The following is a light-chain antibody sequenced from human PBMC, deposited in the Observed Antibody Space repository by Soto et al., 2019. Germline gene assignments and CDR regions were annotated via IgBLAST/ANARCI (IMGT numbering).Light chain of an antibody. CDR1: SSDIGGYNH. Sequence: QSALTQPTSVSGSPGQSITISCTGVSSDIGGYNHVSWYQQHPGKVPRLIIYDVDNRPLGVSNRFSGSQSGNTASLSISGLQAEYEAEYYCCAYTARTTLSWVFGGGTKLTGL. CDR2: DVD. V-gene: IGLV2-14*03. CDR3: CAYTARTTLSWV. J-gene: IGLJ3*02.